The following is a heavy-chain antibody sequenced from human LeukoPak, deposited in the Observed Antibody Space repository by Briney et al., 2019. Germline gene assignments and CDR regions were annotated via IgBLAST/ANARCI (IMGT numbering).Heavy chain of an antibody. Sequence: GGSLSLSCAASGFTFSSYGMHWVRQAPGKGLEWVAVIWYDGSNKYYADSVKGRFTISRDNSKNTLYLQMNSLRAEDTAVYYCARDQRALGYSYGFDYWGQGTLVTVSS. CDR1: GFTFSSYG. CDR3: ARDQRALGYSYGFDY. J-gene: IGHJ4*02. D-gene: IGHD5-18*01. V-gene: IGHV3-33*01. CDR2: IWYDGSNK.